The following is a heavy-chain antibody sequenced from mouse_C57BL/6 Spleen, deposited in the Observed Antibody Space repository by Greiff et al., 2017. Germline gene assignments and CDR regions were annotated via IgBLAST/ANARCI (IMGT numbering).Heavy chain of an antibody. CDR2: IDPSDSYT. CDR1: GYTFTSYW. D-gene: IGHD2-4*01. CDR3: ASRGYDYGFAY. Sequence: QVQLQQPGAELVMPGASVKLSCKASGYTFTSYWMHWVKQRPGQGLEWIGDIDPSDSYTNYNQNFKGKSTLTVDKSSSTAYMQLSSLTSEDSAVYYCASRGYDYGFAYWGQGTLVTVSA. V-gene: IGHV1-69*01. J-gene: IGHJ3*01.